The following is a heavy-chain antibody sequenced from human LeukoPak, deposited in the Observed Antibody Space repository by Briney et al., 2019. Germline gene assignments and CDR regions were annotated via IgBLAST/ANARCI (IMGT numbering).Heavy chain of an antibody. J-gene: IGHJ4*02. V-gene: IGHV3-53*01. CDR1: GFTVSSNY. Sequence: GGSLRLSCAASGFTVSSNYMSWVRQAPGKGLEWVSVIYSGGSTYYADSVKGRFTISRDNSKNTLYLQMNSLRAEDTAVYYCARDLPPFGGVYDYWGQGTLVTVSS. D-gene: IGHD3-16*01. CDR2: IYSGGST. CDR3: ARDLPPFGGVYDY.